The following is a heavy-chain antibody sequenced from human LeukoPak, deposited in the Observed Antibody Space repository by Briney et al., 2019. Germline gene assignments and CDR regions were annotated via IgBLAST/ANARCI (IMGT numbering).Heavy chain of an antibody. J-gene: IGHJ4*02. CDR1: GGSISSGDYD. Sequence: PSETLSLTCTVSGGSISSGDYDWSWIRQPPGKGLEWIGYIYYSGSTYYNPSLKSRVTISVDTSKNQFSLKLSSVTAADTAVYYCARDPTDSSGYPPYYFDYWGQGTLVTVSS. CDR3: ARDPTDSSGYPPYYFDY. D-gene: IGHD3-22*01. V-gene: IGHV4-30-4*01. CDR2: IYYSGST.